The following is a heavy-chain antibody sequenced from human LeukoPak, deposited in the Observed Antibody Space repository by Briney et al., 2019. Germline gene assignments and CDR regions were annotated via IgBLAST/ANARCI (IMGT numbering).Heavy chain of an antibody. V-gene: IGHV3-23*01. J-gene: IGHJ3*02. Sequence: GGSLRLSCTASGFTFSAYAMMWVRQAPGKGPEWVSAIRGGGGSAFYADSVKGRFTISRDNSKYTLFLQMNSLRAEDTAVYYCARAPNGDYIGAFDMWGPGTMVTASS. CDR3: ARAPNGDYIGAFDM. D-gene: IGHD4-17*01. CDR1: GFTFSAYA. CDR2: IRGGGGSA.